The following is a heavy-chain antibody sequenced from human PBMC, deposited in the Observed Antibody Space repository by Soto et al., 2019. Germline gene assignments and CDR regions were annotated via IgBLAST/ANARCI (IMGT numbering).Heavy chain of an antibody. Sequence: SETLCLTCTVSGGSISSYYWSWIRQPPGKGLEWIGYIYYSGSTNYNPSLKSRVTISVDTSKNQFSLKLSSVTAADTAVYYCARQVVVPAATAWFDPWGQGTLVTVSS. V-gene: IGHV4-59*08. D-gene: IGHD2-2*01. J-gene: IGHJ5*02. CDR3: ARQVVVPAATAWFDP. CDR2: IYYSGST. CDR1: GGSISSYY.